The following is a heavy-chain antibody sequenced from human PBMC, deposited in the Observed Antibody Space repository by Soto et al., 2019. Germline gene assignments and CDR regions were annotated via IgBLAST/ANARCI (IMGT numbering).Heavy chain of an antibody. Sequence: QGQLVQSGGEVKKSGASVKVSCKASGYTFSRYGISWVRQAPGQGLEWMGWISGYNGDTNYAQKFQGRGTMTIDTSTTTAYMELRSLTSDDTAVYYCARNGQPPYYYYGLDVWGQGTTVTVS. CDR1: GYTFSRYG. D-gene: IGHD2-8*01. V-gene: IGHV1-18*01. CDR3: ARNGQPPYYYYGLDV. CDR2: ISGYNGDT. J-gene: IGHJ6*02.